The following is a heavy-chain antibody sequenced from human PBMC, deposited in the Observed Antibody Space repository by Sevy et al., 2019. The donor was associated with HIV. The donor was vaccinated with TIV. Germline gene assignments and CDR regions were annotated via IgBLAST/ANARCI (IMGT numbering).Heavy chain of an antibody. CDR2: IYYSGST. CDR1: GGSISSGDYY. Sequence: SETLSLTCTVSGGSISSGDYYWSWIRQPPGKGLEWIGYIYYSGSTYYNPSLKSRVTISVDTPKNQFSLKLSSVTAADTAVYYCARDADYYDSGNAFDIWGQGTMVTVSS. CDR3: ARDADYYDSGNAFDI. J-gene: IGHJ3*02. D-gene: IGHD3-22*01. V-gene: IGHV4-30-4*01.